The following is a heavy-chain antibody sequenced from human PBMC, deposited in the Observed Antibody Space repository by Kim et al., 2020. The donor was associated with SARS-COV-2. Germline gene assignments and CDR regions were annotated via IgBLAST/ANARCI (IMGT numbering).Heavy chain of an antibody. D-gene: IGHD3-22*01. CDR1: VLNFGDYA. J-gene: IGHJ4*02. V-gene: IGHV3-49*03. CDR3: TSGPYYYDSAAYYHDY. CDR2: IRSKRYGETT. Sequence: GGSLRLSCTTSVLNFGDYAMSWFRQAPGKGLEWVAFIRSKRYGETTEYAASVKGRFTISRDDSKRIAYLQMNGLKTEDTAVYYCTSGPYYYDSAAYYHDYWGQGTLVTVSS.